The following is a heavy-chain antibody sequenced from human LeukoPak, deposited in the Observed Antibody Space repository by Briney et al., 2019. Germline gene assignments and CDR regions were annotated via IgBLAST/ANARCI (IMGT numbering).Heavy chain of an antibody. V-gene: IGHV3-30-3*01. CDR1: GFTFSSYA. J-gene: IGHJ4*02. CDR3: ARDLRDDFWSGPNY. CDR2: ISYDGSNK. Sequence: PGGSLRLSCAASGFTFSSYAMHWVRQAPGKGLEWVAVISYDGSNKYYADSVKGRFTISRDNSKNTLYLQMNSLRAEDTAVYYCARDLRDDFWSGPNYWGQGTLVTVSS. D-gene: IGHD3-3*01.